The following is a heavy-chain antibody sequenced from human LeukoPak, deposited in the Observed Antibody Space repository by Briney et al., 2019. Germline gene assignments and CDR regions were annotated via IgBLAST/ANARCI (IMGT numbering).Heavy chain of an antibody. D-gene: IGHD2-15*01. J-gene: IGHJ4*02. CDR1: GGTFSSYA. CDR3: ARCLGGSCYLFDY. Sequence: SVKVSCKASGGTFSSYAISWVRQAPGQGLEWMGGIIPIFGTANYAQKFQGRVTITADESTSTAYMELSSLRSEDTAAYYCARCLGGSCYLFDYWGQGTLVTVSS. CDR2: IIPIFGTA. V-gene: IGHV1-69*13.